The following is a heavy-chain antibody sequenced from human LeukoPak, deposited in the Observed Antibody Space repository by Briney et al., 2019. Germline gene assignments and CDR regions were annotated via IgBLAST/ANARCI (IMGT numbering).Heavy chain of an antibody. V-gene: IGHV4-39*01. CDR3: ARSITIFGGVLRTIYFDY. CDR2: MYYSGST. CDR1: GGSISSSSYY. D-gene: IGHD3-3*01. J-gene: IGHJ4*01. Sequence: PSETLSLTCTVSGGSISSSSYYWGWIRRPPGKGLEWIGSMYYSGSTYSNPSLKSRVIISVDTSKNQFSLKLRSVTAADTAVYYCARSITIFGGVLRTIYFDYWGHGILVTVYS.